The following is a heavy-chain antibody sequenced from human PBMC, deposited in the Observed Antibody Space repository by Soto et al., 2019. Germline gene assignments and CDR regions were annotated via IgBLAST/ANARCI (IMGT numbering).Heavy chain of an antibody. D-gene: IGHD5-18*01. CDR3: ARPVSGYRPGYGEAFDV. CDR2: IFNSGNT. Sequence: QVQLQESGPGLVKPSETLSLTCTVSGGSVRSSDYYWSWLRQPPGKGLEWIGYIFNSGNTNYNLSLKSRVTISIDTSTNQFSLRLSSVTAADTAVYYCARPVSGYRPGYGEAFDVWGRGTVVSVSS. J-gene: IGHJ3*01. CDR1: GGSVRSSDYY. V-gene: IGHV4-61*08.